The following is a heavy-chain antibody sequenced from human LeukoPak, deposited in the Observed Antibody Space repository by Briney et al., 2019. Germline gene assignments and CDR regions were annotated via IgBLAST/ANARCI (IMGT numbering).Heavy chain of an antibody. D-gene: IGHD4-17*01. V-gene: IGHV1-2*02. CDR3: ARERADDYGNWYDP. Sequence: ASVKVSCKASGYTFTGYYMHWVRQAPGQGLEWMGWINPNSGGTNYAQKLQGRVTMTRDTSISTAYMELSRLRSDDTAVYYCARERADDYGNWYDPWGQGTLVTVSS. CDR2: INPNSGGT. CDR1: GYTFTGYY. J-gene: IGHJ5*02.